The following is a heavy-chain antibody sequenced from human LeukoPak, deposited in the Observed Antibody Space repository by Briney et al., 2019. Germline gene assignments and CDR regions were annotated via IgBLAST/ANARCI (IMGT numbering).Heavy chain of an antibody. CDR2: IIPIFSTA. J-gene: IGHJ3*02. CDR3: ARSCGGSCYSRDSSGWFHDAFDI. Sequence: SVKVSCKASGGTFSSYAISWVRQAPGQGLEWMGGIIPIFSTANYAQKFQGRVTITADESTSTAYMELSSLRSEDTAVYYCARSCGGSCYSRDSSGWFHDAFDIWGQGTMVTVSS. V-gene: IGHV1-69*13. D-gene: IGHD2-15*01. CDR1: GGTFSSYA.